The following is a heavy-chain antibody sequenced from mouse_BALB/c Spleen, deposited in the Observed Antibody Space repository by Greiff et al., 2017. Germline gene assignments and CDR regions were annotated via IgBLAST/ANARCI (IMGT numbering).Heavy chain of an antibody. V-gene: IGHV1-84*02. CDR2: IYPGSGNT. CDR3: VVGDGFYYAMDY. Sequence: LVESGPELVKPGASVKISCKASGYTFTDYYINWVKQKPGQGLEWIGWIYPGSGNTKYNEKFKGKATLTVDTSSSTAYMQLSSLTSEDTAVYFCVVGDGFYYAMDYWGQGTSVTVSS. CDR1: GYTFTDYY. J-gene: IGHJ4*01. D-gene: IGHD2-3*01.